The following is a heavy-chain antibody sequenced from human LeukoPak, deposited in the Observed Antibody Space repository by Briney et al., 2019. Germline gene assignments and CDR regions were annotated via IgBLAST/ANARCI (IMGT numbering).Heavy chain of an antibody. J-gene: IGHJ4*02. V-gene: IGHV1-2*02. D-gene: IGHD5-24*01. Sequence: ASVKVSCKTSGYTFTGYYMHWVRQAPGQGLEWMGWINPNSGGTNYAQKFQGRVTMTRDTSISTAYMELSSLRSDDTAVYYCARGYSLEMATITNDYWGQGTLVTVSS. CDR3: ARGYSLEMATITNDY. CDR2: INPNSGGT. CDR1: GYTFTGYY.